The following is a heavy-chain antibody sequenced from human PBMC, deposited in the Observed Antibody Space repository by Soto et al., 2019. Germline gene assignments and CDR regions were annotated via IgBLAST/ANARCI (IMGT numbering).Heavy chain of an antibody. CDR1: GGSISSGDYS. CDR3: ARGARGYSYG. CDR2: IYYSDNT. D-gene: IGHD5-18*01. V-gene: IGHV4-30-4*01. Sequence: QVQLQESGPGLVKPSQTLSLTCNVSGGSISSGDYSWSWIRQPPGKGLEWIGSIYYSDNTYYNPSLKSRVTISVDTPKNQFSLKVNSVTAADTAVYFCARGARGYSYGWGLGTLVTVSS. J-gene: IGHJ4*02.